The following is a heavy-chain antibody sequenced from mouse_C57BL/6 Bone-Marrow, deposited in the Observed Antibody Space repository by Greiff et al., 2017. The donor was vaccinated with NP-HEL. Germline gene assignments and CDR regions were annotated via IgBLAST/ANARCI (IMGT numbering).Heavy chain of an antibody. CDR1: GYTFTDHT. J-gene: IGHJ1*03. V-gene: IGHV1-78*01. CDR2: IYPRDGST. D-gene: IGHD2-4*01. Sequence: QVQLQQSDAELVKPGASVKISCKVSGYTFTDHTIHWMKQRPEQGLEWIGYIYPRDGSTKYNEKVKGKATLTADKSSSTAYMQLNSLTSEDSAVYFCARSPYDYDPYWYFDVWGTGTTVTVSS. CDR3: ARSPYDYDPYWYFDV.